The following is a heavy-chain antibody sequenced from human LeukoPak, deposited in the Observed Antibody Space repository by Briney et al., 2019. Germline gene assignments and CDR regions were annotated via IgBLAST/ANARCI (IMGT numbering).Heavy chain of an antibody. CDR2: INHSGST. J-gene: IGHJ4*02. Sequence: SETLSLTCAVYGGSFSGYYWSWIRQPPGKGLEWIGEINHSGSTNYNPSLKSRVTISVDTSKNQFSLKLSSVTAADTAVYYCARVPGFPRYCSSTSCFPPSRPKYYFDYWGQGTLVTVSS. D-gene: IGHD2-2*01. CDR3: ARVPGFPRYCSSTSCFPPSRPKYYFDY. CDR1: GGSFSGYY. V-gene: IGHV4-34*01.